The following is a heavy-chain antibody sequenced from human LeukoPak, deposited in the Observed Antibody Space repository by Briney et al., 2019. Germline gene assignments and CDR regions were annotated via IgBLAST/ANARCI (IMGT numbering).Heavy chain of an antibody. CDR2: INPKTGVT. CDR1: GYTLTDYY. J-gene: IGHJ4*02. Sequence: GAPVKVSCKASGYTLTDYYLHWVRQAPGHGLEWMGWINPKTGVTKYAQNFQGRVTMTRDTSISTAYMEVSRLRSDDTAVFYCARDLAMYSPDLDYWGQGTLVTVSS. CDR3: ARDLAMYSPDLDY. D-gene: IGHD1-26*01. V-gene: IGHV1-2*02.